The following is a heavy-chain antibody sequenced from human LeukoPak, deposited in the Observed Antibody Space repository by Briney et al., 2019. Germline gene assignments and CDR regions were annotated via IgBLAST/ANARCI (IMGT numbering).Heavy chain of an antibody. CDR1: GYTFTSYG. CDR3: ARAFDVVVVAAMGY. D-gene: IGHD2-15*01. CDR2: ISAYNGNT. J-gene: IGHJ4*02. V-gene: IGHV1-18*01. Sequence: ASVKVSCKASGYTFTSYGISWVRQAPGQGLEWMGWISAYNGNTNYAQKFQGRVTMTRDTSISTAYMELSRLRSDDTAVYYCARAFDVVVVAAMGYWGQGTLVTVSS.